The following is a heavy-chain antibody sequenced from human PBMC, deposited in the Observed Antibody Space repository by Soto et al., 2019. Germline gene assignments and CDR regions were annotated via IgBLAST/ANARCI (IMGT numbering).Heavy chain of an antibody. CDR1: GYSITAGGYY. D-gene: IGHD6-19*01. J-gene: IGHJ5*02. Sequence: SETLSLTCFVSGYSITAGGYYWSWIRHHPGKGLEWIGSFYSSGSIIYNPSLRSRVSISGDTSSNQFSMSLTPVTAADTARYYCARMYSSGSGWFHPWGQGTLVTVSS. CDR2: FYSSGSI. V-gene: IGHV4-31*03. CDR3: ARMYSSGSGWFHP.